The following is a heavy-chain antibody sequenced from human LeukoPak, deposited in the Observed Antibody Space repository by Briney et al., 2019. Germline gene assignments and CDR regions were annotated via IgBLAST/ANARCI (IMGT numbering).Heavy chain of an antibody. CDR1: GGSFSGYY. CDR3: ARWGTSRYCSSTSCPGHAFDI. D-gene: IGHD2-2*01. V-gene: IGHV4-34*01. Sequence: SETLSLTCAVYGGSFSGYYWSWIRQPPGKGLEWIGEINHSGSTYYNPSLKSRVTISVDTSKNQFSLKLSSVTAADTAVYYCARWGTSRYCSSTSCPGHAFDIWGQGTMVTVSS. J-gene: IGHJ3*02. CDR2: INHSGST.